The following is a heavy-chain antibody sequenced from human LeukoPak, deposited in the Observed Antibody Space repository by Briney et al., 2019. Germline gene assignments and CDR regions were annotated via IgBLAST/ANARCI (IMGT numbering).Heavy chain of an antibody. CDR1: GGSFSGYY. Sequence: SETLSLTCAVYGGSFSGYYWSWIRQPPGKGLEWIGEINHSGSTNYNPSLKSRVTISVDTSKNQFSLKLSSVTAADTAVYYCARGPSSPYDYGLDYWGQGTLVTVSS. J-gene: IGHJ4*02. CDR2: INHSGST. D-gene: IGHD4-17*01. V-gene: IGHV4-34*01. CDR3: ARGPSSPYDYGLDY.